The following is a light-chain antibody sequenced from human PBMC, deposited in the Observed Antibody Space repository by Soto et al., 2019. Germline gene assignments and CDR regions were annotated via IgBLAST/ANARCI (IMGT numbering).Light chain of an antibody. J-gene: IGKJ2*01. CDR1: QSVSSY. V-gene: IGKV3-20*01. Sequence: EIVLTQSPGTLSLSPGERATLSCRASQSVSSYLAWYQKNRAQAPRLLIYGASSRATGIPDRFIGSGSGTDFTLTISRLEPEDFALYYCQQYKTSPFTFGQGTQLDIK. CDR3: QQYKTSPFT. CDR2: GAS.